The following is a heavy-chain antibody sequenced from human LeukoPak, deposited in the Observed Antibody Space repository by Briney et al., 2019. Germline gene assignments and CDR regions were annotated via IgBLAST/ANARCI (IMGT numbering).Heavy chain of an antibody. CDR1: GYSISSSNW. CDR2: IYYSGST. CDR3: ALVVITRRSAEYFQH. J-gene: IGHJ1*01. D-gene: IGHD3-22*01. V-gene: IGHV4-28*01. Sequence: SDTLSLTCAVSGYSISSSNWWGWIRQPPGKGLEWIGYIYYSGSTYYNPSLKSRVTMSVDTSKNRFSLKLSSVTAVDTAVYYCALVVITRRSAEYFQHWGQGTLVTVSS.